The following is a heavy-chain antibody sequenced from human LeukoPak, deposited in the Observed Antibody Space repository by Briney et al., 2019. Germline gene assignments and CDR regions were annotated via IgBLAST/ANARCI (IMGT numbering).Heavy chain of an antibody. CDR2: ISYDGTNK. V-gene: IGHV3-30*03. D-gene: IGHD6-19*01. Sequence: GGSLRLSCAASGFTFSSYGIHWVRQAPGQGLEWVTVISYDGTNKYYADSVKGRFTISRDNSKNTLYLQMNSLRAEDTAVYFCSRDVSSGWYSIDYWGQGTLVTVSS. CDR3: SRDVSSGWYSIDY. CDR1: GFTFSSYG. J-gene: IGHJ4*02.